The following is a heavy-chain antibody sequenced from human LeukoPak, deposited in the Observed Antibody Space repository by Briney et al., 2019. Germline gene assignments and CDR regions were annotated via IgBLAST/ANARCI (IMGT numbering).Heavy chain of an antibody. Sequence: SVKVSCKASGGTFSSYAISWVRQAPGQGLEWMGGIIPIFGTANYAQKFQGRVTITADKSTSTAYMELRSLRSDDTAVYYCARVATVTPAEFDYWGQGTLVTVSS. CDR1: GGTFSSYA. D-gene: IGHD4-17*01. CDR2: IIPIFGTA. V-gene: IGHV1-69*06. CDR3: ARVATVTPAEFDY. J-gene: IGHJ4*02.